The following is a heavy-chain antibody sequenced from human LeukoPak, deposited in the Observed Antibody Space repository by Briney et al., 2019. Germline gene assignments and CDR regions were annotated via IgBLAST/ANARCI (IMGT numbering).Heavy chain of an antibody. V-gene: IGHV3-48*03. CDR2: INNSGSNI. D-gene: IGHD3-3*01. Sequence: GGSLRLSCAASGFTFSSYEMNWVRQAPGKGLEWVSYINNSGSNIYYGDSVKGRFTISRDNAKNSLYLQMNSLRAEDTAVYYCARDWPQENVLRFLEWLSPGYYYMDGWGKGTTVTVSS. CDR1: GFTFSSYE. CDR3: ARDWPQENVLRFLEWLSPGYYYMDG. J-gene: IGHJ6*03.